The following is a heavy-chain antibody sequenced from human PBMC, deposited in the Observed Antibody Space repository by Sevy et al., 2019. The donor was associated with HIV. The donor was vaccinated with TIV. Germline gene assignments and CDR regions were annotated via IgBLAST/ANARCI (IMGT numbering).Heavy chain of an antibody. CDR1: GYTFNSFY. CDR3: VRDRFYGGDSVTFAGDF. D-gene: IGHD2-21*02. CDR2: INPYSGGT. J-gene: IGHJ4*02. Sequence: ASVKVSCKASGYTFNSFYIHWVRQAPGQGLEWMGWINPYSGGTHYAQKFQGRVTLTRDTSISVACMDLTSLRSNDTAVYYCVRDRFYGGDSVTFAGDFWGQGTLVTVSS. V-gene: IGHV1-2*02.